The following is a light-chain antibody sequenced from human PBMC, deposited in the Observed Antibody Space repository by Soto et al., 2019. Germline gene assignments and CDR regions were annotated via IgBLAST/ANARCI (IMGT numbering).Light chain of an antibody. J-gene: IGKJ4*01. CDR3: QQYNNWPPLT. CDR1: QTITGTY. Sequence: EVVLTQFPGTLSLSPGERATLSCRASQTITGTYLAWYQQKPGQAPRLLIHGASTRATGIPDRFSGGGTGTDFNLNISSLQSEDFAVYYCQQYNNWPPLTFGGGTKVEIK. V-gene: IGKV3D-15*01. CDR2: GAS.